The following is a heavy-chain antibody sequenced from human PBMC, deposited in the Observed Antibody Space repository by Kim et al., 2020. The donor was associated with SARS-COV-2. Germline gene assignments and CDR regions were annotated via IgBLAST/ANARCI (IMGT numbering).Heavy chain of an antibody. CDR2: IYYSGST. CDR3: ARQSYYYGSGGYQFYFDY. V-gene: IGHV4-31*11. J-gene: IGHJ4*02. Sequence: SETLSLTCAVSGDSISSGDYYWSWIRQPPGEGLEWIGYIYYSGSTYYDPSLESRVTMSVDASKNHFSLKLTSVTAADTAVYYCARQSYYYGSGGYQFYFDYWGQGTLVTVSS. D-gene: IGHD3-10*01. CDR1: GDSISSGDYY.